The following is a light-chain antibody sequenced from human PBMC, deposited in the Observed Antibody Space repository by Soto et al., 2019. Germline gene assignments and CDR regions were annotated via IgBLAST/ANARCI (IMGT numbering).Light chain of an antibody. CDR1: QTISSW. V-gene: IGKV1-5*03. CDR2: KAS. Sequence: DIQTTQSPSTLSGSVGDRVTITCRASQTISSWLAWYQQKPGKAPKLLIYKASTLKSGVPSRFSDSGSGTEFTLTISSLQPDDFATYYCQHYNSYSEAFGQGTKVELK. J-gene: IGKJ1*01. CDR3: QHYNSYSEA.